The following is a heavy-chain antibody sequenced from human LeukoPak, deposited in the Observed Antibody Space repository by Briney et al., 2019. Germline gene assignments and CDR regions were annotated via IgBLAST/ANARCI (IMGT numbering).Heavy chain of an antibody. V-gene: IGHV3-21*01. D-gene: IGHD5-18*01. CDR1: GFTFSSYS. Sequence: GGSLRLSCAASGFTFSSYSMSWVRQAPGMGLEWVSSISGSSSYIYYADSVRGRFTISRDNAKNSLYLQMNSLRAEDTAVYYCARAPSAMVRDYFDDWGQGTLVTVSS. J-gene: IGHJ4*02. CDR3: ARAPSAMVRDYFDD. CDR2: ISGSSSYI.